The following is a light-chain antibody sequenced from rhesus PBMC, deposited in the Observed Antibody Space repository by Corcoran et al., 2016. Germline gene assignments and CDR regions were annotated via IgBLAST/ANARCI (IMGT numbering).Light chain of an antibody. J-gene: IGKJ4*01. CDR2: YAS. CDR1: QGISYY. CDR3: QQHDSYPPS. V-gene: IGKV1S14*01. Sequence: DIQMTQSPSSLSASVGDTVTITCRASQGISYYLAWYQQNTGKAPNPLIYYASNLESGVPSRFSGSGSGTDFTLTISSLQPEDFAIYYCQQHDSYPPSFGGGTKVEIK.